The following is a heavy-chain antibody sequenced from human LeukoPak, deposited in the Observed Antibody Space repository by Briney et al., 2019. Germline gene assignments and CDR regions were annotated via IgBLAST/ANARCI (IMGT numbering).Heavy chain of an antibody. V-gene: IGHV4-59*01. CDR3: ARETGDYGDYSD. Sequence: SETLSLSCTGSGGSISDYYWSWIRQPPGKGLEWIGYIYYNGSTNYNPSLKSRVTISVDTSRHQFFLKLSSVTAADTAVYYCARETGDYGDYSDWGQGTLVTVSS. CDR1: GGSISDYY. CDR2: IYYNGST. D-gene: IGHD4-17*01. J-gene: IGHJ1*01.